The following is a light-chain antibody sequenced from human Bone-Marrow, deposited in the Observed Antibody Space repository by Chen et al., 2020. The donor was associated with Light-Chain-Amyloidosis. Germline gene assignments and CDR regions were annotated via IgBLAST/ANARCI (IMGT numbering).Light chain of an antibody. Sequence: DLVMTQSPDSLAVSLGERATINCKSSQSVLYSSNNKNYLAWYQQKPGQPPKLLISWASTRESGVPDRFTGSGSGTDFTLTISSPQAEDVAVYYCQQYYSAPFTFGPGTKVNIK. V-gene: IGKV4-1*01. J-gene: IGKJ3*01. CDR1: QSVLYSSNNKNY. CDR3: QQYYSAPFT. CDR2: WAS.